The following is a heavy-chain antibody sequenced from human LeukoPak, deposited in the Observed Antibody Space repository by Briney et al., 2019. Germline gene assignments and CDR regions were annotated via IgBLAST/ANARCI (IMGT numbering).Heavy chain of an antibody. CDR1: GGSISSYY. CDR2: IYYSGST. Sequence: SETLSLTCTVSGGSISSYYWSWIRQPPGKGLEWIGYIYYSGSTNYNPSLKSRVTISVDTSKNQFSLKLSSVTAADTAVYYCARIMGSGWYLDAFDIWGQGTMVTVSS. D-gene: IGHD6-19*01. CDR3: ARIMGSGWYLDAFDI. V-gene: IGHV4-59*01. J-gene: IGHJ3*02.